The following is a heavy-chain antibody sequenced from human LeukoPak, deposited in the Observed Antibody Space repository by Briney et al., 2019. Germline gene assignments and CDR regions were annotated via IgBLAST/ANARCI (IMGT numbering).Heavy chain of an antibody. V-gene: IGHV4-59*01. CDR2: IYYSGST. CDR3: ASMGDSSGYYSDFDY. J-gene: IGHJ4*02. Sequence: SETLSLTCTVSGGSISSYYWGWIRQPPGKGLEWIGCIYYSGSTNYNPSLKSRVTISVDTSKNQFSLKLSSATAADTAVYYCASMGDSSGYYSDFDYWGQGTLVTVSS. D-gene: IGHD3-22*01. CDR1: GGSISSYY.